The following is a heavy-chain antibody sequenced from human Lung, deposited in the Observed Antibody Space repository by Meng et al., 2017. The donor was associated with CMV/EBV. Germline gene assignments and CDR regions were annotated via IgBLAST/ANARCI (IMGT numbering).Heavy chain of an antibody. J-gene: IGHJ1*01. D-gene: IGHD3-10*01. CDR3: LRRSGGSV. V-gene: IGHV4-4*02. Sequence: QVQLRGSGPALVKPSETLYLTCAVSGDSITNHNWWAWVRQPPGKGLEWIGEIPHRGSSAYNPSLKSRVSMSIDKSKNQFSLKLTSVTAADTAVYHCLRRSGGSVWGQGTLVTVSS. CDR2: IPHRGSS. CDR1: GDSITNHNW.